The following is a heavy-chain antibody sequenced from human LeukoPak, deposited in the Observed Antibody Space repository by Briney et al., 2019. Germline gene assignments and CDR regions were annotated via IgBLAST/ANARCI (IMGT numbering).Heavy chain of an antibody. CDR2: ISSSSANA. J-gene: IGHJ5*02. Sequence: LSLTCAASGFTFRDAAMTWVRQAPGKGLEWVSLISSSSANAYYADSVKGRFTISRDNSKNTLYLQMNNLRGEDTAEYYCAKDMELASWGQGTLATVSS. CDR1: GFTFRDAA. D-gene: IGHD1-26*01. CDR3: AKDMELAS. V-gene: IGHV3-23*01.